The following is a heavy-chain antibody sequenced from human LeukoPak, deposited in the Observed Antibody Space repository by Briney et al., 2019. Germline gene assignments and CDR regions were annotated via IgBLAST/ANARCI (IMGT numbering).Heavy chain of an antibody. CDR2: IYSGGST. D-gene: IGHD6-13*01. CDR3: ARDGYSSNSYDY. V-gene: IGHV3-66*01. J-gene: IGHJ4*02. CDR1: GFTVSSNY. Sequence: GGSLRLSCAASGFTVSSNYMSWVRQAPGKGLEWVSVIYSGGSTYYADSVKGRFTISRDNSKNTLYLQMNSLRAEDTAVYYCARDGYSSNSYDYWGQGTLVTVSS.